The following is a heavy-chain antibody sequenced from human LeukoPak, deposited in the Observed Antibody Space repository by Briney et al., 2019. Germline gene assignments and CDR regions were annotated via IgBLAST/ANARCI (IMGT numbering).Heavy chain of an antibody. CDR2: FYASGSI. CDR3: ARLEKNSYYYMDV. CDR1: GFTVSSNY. V-gene: IGHV3-53*01. Sequence: GGSLRLSCAVSGFTVSSNYMGWVRQAPGKGLEWVSVFYASGSIYYADSVKGRFTISRDNSENTVFLQMNTLRAEDTAVYCCARLEKNSYYYMDVWGKGTTVTVSS. J-gene: IGHJ6*03. D-gene: IGHD1-1*01.